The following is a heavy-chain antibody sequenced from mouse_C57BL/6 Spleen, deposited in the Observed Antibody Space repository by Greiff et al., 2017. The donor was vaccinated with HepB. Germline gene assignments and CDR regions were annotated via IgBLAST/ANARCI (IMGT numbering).Heavy chain of an antibody. CDR1: GFTFSSYA. J-gene: IGHJ1*03. Sequence: EVQVVESGEGLVKPGGSLKLSCAASGFTFSSYAMSWVRQTPEKRLEWVAYISSGGDYIYYADTVKGRFTISRDNARNTLYLQMSSLKSEDTAMYYCTRDIGPYSNPWYFDVWGTGTTVTVSS. D-gene: IGHD2-5*01. V-gene: IGHV5-9-1*02. CDR2: ISSGGDYI. CDR3: TRDIGPYSNPWYFDV.